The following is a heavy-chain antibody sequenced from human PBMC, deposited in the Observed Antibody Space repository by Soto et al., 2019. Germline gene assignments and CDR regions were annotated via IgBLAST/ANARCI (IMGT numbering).Heavy chain of an antibody. CDR3: ARGPSGDKVDC. J-gene: IGHJ4*02. CDR2: LYDGGRT. V-gene: IGHV4-30-4*01. CDR1: GGSISTVDYW. Sequence: QVQLQESGPGLVKPSQTLSLTCTVSGGSISTVDYWWSWIRQSPDMGLEWIGHLYDGGRTYNNPSLESRVTMSVDTTKSQLSLTLSSVSAADTAVYYCARGPSGDKVDCWGQGTLVTVSS. D-gene: IGHD7-27*01.